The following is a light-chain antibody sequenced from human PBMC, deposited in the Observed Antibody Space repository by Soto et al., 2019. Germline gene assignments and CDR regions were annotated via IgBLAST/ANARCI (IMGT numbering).Light chain of an antibody. V-gene: IGLV1-47*01. CDR3: AARGDSLSGVA. CDR1: TSNIGSNY. CDR2: SNN. J-gene: IGLJ2*01. Sequence: QSVVTEPTLASRTPGQRVTISCSESTSNIGSNYVYWYQHLPGTAPKLLIYSNNQRPSGVPDRFSGSKSGTSASLAISGLRSEDEAHYYCAARGDSLSGVAFGGGTKVTVL.